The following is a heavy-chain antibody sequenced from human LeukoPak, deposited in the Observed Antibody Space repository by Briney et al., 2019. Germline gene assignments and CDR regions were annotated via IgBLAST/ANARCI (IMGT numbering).Heavy chain of an antibody. CDR1: GFTLSSYW. CDR2: IKSDGGT. J-gene: IGHJ4*02. D-gene: IGHD5-18*01. Sequence: PGGSLRLSCAASGFTLSSYWMHWVRQAPGKGLVWVSRIKSDGGTNYADSVKGRFTISRDNAKNTVSLQMGSLRADDTAVYYCARGGYTYGLDSWGQGVLVVVSS. V-gene: IGHV3-74*01. CDR3: ARGGYTYGLDS.